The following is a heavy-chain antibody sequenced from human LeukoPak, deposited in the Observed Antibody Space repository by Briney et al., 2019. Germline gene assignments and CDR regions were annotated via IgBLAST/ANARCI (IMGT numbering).Heavy chain of an antibody. D-gene: IGHD2-15*01. J-gene: IGHJ5*02. CDR2: IYSGGST. CDR1: GFTVSNNY. V-gene: IGHV3-53*01. Sequence: GGSLRLSCAASGFTVSNNYMSWVRQAPGKGLEWVSVIYSGGSTYYADSVKGRFTISRDNSKNTLYLQMNSLRAEDTAVYYCARYCTGGSCYGFDPWGQGTLVTASS. CDR3: ARYCTGGSCYGFDP.